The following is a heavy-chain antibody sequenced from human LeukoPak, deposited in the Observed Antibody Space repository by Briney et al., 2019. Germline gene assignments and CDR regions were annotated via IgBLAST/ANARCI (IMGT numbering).Heavy chain of an antibody. D-gene: IGHD3-22*01. V-gene: IGHV2-70*11. J-gene: IGHJ4*02. Sequence: SGPALVKPTQTLTLTCTFSGFSLSTSGMCVSWIRQPPGKALEWLARIDWDDDKYYSTSLKTRLPISKDTPKNHVVLTMTNMDPVDTATYYCARLVYDSSGYYSDYWGQGTLVTVSS. CDR1: GFSLSTSGMC. CDR3: ARLVYDSSGYYSDY. CDR2: IDWDDDK.